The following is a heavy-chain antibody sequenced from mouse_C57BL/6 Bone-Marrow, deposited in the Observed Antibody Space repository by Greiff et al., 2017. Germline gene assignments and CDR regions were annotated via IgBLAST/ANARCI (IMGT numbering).Heavy chain of an antibody. D-gene: IGHD3-2*02. CDR1: GYTFTSYW. J-gene: IGHJ3*01. CDR3: ARSTAQATSWFAD. Sequence: VKLQQPGTELVKPGASVKLSCKASGYTFTSYWMHWVKQRPGQGLEWIGNINPSNGGTNYNEKFKSKATLTVDKSSSTAYMQRSSLTSEASAVYYCARSTAQATSWFADWGQGTLVTVSA. V-gene: IGHV1-53*01. CDR2: INPSNGGT.